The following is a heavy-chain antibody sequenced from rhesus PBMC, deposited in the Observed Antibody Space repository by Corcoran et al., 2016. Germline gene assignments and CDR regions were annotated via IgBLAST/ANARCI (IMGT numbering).Heavy chain of an antibody. Sequence: QVQLQESGPGLVKPSETLSLTCAVSGGSISDSYYWSWIRQPPGKGMEWIGYIYCSGCSTYCNPSLKSRVTISTDTSKNQFSLKLSSVTAADTAVYYCARGGAAAGTFDYWGQGVLVTVSS. D-gene: IGHD6-31*01. CDR3: ARGGAAAGTFDY. CDR2: IYCSGCST. J-gene: IGHJ4*01. CDR1: GGSISDSYY. V-gene: IGHV4-106*01.